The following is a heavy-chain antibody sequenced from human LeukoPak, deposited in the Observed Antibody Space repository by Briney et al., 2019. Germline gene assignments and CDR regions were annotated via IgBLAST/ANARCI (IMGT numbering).Heavy chain of an antibody. CDR2: ISSSSSYI. J-gene: IGHJ4*02. CDR1: GFTFSSYS. V-gene: IGHV3-21*01. Sequence: KAGGSLRLSCAASGFTFSSYSMNWVRRAPGKGLEWVSSISSSSSYIYYADSVKGRFTISRDNAKNSLYLQMNSLRAEDTAVYYCASVRFGESDYWGQGTLVTVSS. D-gene: IGHD3-10*01. CDR3: ASVRFGESDY.